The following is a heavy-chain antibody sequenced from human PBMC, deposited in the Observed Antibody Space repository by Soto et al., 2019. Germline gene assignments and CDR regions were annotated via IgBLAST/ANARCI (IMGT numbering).Heavy chain of an antibody. Sequence: QVQLQESGPGLVKPSETLSLTCTVSGGSISSGGYYWSWIRQHPGKGLEWIGYIYYSGSTYYNPSLKSRVTISEDTSKNQFSLKLSSVTAADTAIYYCARDSPITMVGPVQNWFDPWGQGTLVTVSS. D-gene: IGHD3-10*01. CDR3: ARDSPITMVGPVQNWFDP. CDR2: IYYSGST. J-gene: IGHJ5*02. CDR1: GGSISSGGYY. V-gene: IGHV4-31*03.